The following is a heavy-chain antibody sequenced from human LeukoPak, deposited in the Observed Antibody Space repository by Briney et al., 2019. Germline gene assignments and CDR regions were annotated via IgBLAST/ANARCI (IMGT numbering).Heavy chain of an antibody. D-gene: IGHD3-22*01. V-gene: IGHV4-4*07. Sequence: SETLSLTCTVSGGSISSYYWSWIRQPAGKGLEWIGRISSSGSTNYNPSLKSRVTISVDTSKNQFSLKLSSVTAADTAVYFCARGPYSYDSSGASDIWGQGTMVTVSS. J-gene: IGHJ3*02. CDR1: GGSISSYY. CDR3: ARGPYSYDSSGASDI. CDR2: ISSSGST.